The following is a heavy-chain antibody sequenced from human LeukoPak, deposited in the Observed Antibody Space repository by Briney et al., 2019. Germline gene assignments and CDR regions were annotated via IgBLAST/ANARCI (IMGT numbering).Heavy chain of an antibody. CDR3: ANSGTYYDYFDD. J-gene: IGHJ4*02. Sequence: GGSLRLSCAASGFTFSSHYMTWVRQAPGKGLEWVSVIYRDGRTSYADSVKGRFTISRDDSKNTLSLQMNSLRAEDTAVYYCANSGTYYDYFDDWGQGTLVTVSS. D-gene: IGHD1-26*01. V-gene: IGHV3-66*01. CDR1: GFTFSSHY. CDR2: IYRDGRT.